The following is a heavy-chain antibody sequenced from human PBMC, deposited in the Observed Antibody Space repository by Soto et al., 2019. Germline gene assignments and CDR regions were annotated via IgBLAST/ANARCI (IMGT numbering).Heavy chain of an antibody. CDR3: AKDQTAGFDAFDI. J-gene: IGHJ3*02. CDR1: GFTFDDYA. Sequence: EVQLVESGGGLVQPGRSLRLSCAASGFTFDDYAMHWVRQAPGKGLEWVSGISWNSGSIGYADSVKGRFTISRDNAKNSLYLQMNSLRAEDTALYYCAKDQTAGFDAFDIWGQGTMVTGSS. D-gene: IGHD3-10*01. V-gene: IGHV3-9*01. CDR2: ISWNSGSI.